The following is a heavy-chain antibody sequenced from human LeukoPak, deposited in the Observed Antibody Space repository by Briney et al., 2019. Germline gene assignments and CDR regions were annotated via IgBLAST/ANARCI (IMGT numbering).Heavy chain of an antibody. V-gene: IGHV5-51*01. CDR3: ARIGHSGSYYDAFDI. Sequence: GESLKISCKGSGYSFTSYWIGWGRQMPGKGLEWMGIIYPGDSDTRYSPSFQGQVTISADKSISTAYLQWSSLKASDPAMYYCARIGHSGSYYDAFDIWGQGTMVTVSS. J-gene: IGHJ3*02. D-gene: IGHD1-26*01. CDR1: GYSFTSYW. CDR2: IYPGDSDT.